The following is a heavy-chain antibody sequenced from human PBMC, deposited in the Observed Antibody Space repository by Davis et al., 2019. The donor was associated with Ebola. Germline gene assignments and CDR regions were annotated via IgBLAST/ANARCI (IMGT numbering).Heavy chain of an antibody. CDR1: GYTFTGYN. D-gene: IGHD4-11*01. J-gene: IGHJ4*02. V-gene: IGHV1-2*06. CDR3: ARGHNYAHEY. CDR2: IISNIGDT. Sequence: ASVKVSCKASGYTFTGYNIHWVRQAPGHGLEWMGRIISNIGDTNYAQNFQGRVTMTRDTSISTAYMELSRLTSDDTADYYCARGHNYAHEYWGQGTLVTVSS.